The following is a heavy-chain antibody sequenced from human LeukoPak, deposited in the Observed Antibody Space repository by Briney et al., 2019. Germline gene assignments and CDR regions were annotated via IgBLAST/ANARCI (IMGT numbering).Heavy chain of an antibody. D-gene: IGHD4-11*01. Sequence: PSETLSLTCAVSGYSISSGYYWGWIRQPPGKGPEWIGSVFHTGSSYYIPSLKSRVTISVDTSKNQFSLEVSSVTAADTAIYYCARGISTTGHDYWGQGTLVTVSS. CDR3: ARGISTTGHDY. V-gene: IGHV4-38-2*01. CDR1: GYSISSGYY. CDR2: VFHTGSS. J-gene: IGHJ4*02.